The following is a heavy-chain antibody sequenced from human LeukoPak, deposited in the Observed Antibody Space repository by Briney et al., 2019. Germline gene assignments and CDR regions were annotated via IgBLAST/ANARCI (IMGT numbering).Heavy chain of an antibody. V-gene: IGHV3-23*01. CDR3: AKDPQGIAVAGPPD. CDR2: ISGSGGST. D-gene: IGHD6-19*01. CDR1: GFTFSSYA. Sequence: PGGSLRLSCAASGFTFSSYAMSWVRQAPGKGLEWVSAISGSGGSTYYADSVKGRFTIFRDNSKNTLYLQMSSLRAEDTAVYYCAKDPQGIAVAGPPDWGQGTLVTVSS. J-gene: IGHJ4*02.